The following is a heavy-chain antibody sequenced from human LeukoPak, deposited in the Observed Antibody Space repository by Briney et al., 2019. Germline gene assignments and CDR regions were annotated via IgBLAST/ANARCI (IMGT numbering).Heavy chain of an antibody. CDR3: ARGYCSGGSCYWFDP. D-gene: IGHD2-15*01. J-gene: IGHJ5*02. V-gene: IGHV1-18*01. CDR2: ISAYNGNR. Sequence: ASVKVSCKASGYTFTSDGISWVRQAPGQGLEWMGWISAYNGNRNYAQKVEGRVTMTTDTSMNTAYMELRSLRSDDTALYYRARGYCSGGSCYWFDPWGQGTLVTVSS. CDR1: GYTFTSDG.